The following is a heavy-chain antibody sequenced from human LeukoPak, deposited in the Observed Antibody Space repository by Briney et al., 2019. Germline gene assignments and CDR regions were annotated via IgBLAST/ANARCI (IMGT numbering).Heavy chain of an antibody. CDR3: ARAAGYSSSFWFDP. CDR2: IMPISGTA. V-gene: IGHV1-69*06. Sequence: SVKVSCKASGGTFSSYDISWVRQAPGQGLEWMGGIMPISGTANYAQKFQGRVTITADKPTNTAYMELSSLRSEDTAVYYCARAAGYSSSFWFDPWGQGTLVTVSS. D-gene: IGHD6-13*01. J-gene: IGHJ5*02. CDR1: GGTFSSYD.